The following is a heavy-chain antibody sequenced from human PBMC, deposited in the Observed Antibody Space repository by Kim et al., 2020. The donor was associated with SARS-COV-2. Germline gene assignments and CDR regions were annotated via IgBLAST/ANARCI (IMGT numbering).Heavy chain of an antibody. J-gene: IGHJ4*02. CDR3: ARAVPEGKDTYYDFWSGYSYFDY. CDR2: ISYDGSNK. D-gene: IGHD3-3*01. Sequence: GGSLRLSCAASGFTFSSYAMHWVRQAPGKGLEWVAVISYDGSNKYYADSVKGRFTISRDNSKNTLYLQMNSLRAEDTAVYYCARAVPEGKDTYYDFWSGYSYFDYWGQGTLVTVSS. V-gene: IGHV3-30-3*01. CDR1: GFTFSSYA.